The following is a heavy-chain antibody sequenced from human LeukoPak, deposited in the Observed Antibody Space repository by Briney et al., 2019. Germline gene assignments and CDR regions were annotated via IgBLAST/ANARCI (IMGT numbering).Heavy chain of an antibody. V-gene: IGHV1-69*02. Sequence: SVKVSCXASGGTFSSYTISWVRLAPGQGLAWMGRIIPILGIANYAQKFQGRVTITADKSTSTAYMELSSLRSEDTAVYYCANTYRYSGSYYYDYWGQGTLVTVSS. CDR1: GGTFSSYT. CDR3: ANTYRYSGSYYYDY. D-gene: IGHD1-26*01. J-gene: IGHJ4*02. CDR2: IIPILGIA.